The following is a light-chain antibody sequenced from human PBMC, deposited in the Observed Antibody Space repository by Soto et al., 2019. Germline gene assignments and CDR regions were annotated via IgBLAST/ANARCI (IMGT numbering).Light chain of an antibody. CDR3: QQYGTLIT. V-gene: IGKV3-20*01. Sequence: EIVLTQSPGTLPLSPGERATLSCRASQSLGNTYLAWYQRKPGQAPRLLIYDASSRATDIPDRFSGSGAGTDFTLTISRLEPEDSAVYYCQQYGTLITFGQGTRLEIK. J-gene: IGKJ5*01. CDR2: DAS. CDR1: QSLGNTY.